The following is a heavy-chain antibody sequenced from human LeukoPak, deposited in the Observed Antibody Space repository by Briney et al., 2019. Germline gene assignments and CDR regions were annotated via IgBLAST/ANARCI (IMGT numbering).Heavy chain of an antibody. J-gene: IGHJ6*02. CDR3: ANLTYCGGDCYYSGDYYYYGMDV. CDR2: MNPNSGNT. Sequence: ASVKVSCKASGYTFTSYEINWVRQGTGQGLEWMGWMNPNSGNTGYAQKFQGRVTMTRNTSISTAYMELSSLRSEDTAVYYCANLTYCGGDCYYSGDYYYYGMDVWGQGTTVTVSS. V-gene: IGHV1-8*01. CDR1: GYTFTSYE. D-gene: IGHD2-21*02.